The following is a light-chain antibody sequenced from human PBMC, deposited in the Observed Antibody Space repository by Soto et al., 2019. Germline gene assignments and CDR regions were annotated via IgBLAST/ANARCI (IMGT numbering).Light chain of an antibody. J-gene: IGKJ4*01. CDR2: GAS. Sequence: DIQMTQSPSSLSASVGDRVTINCQASQDISTYLNWYQQKPGKAPNLLIYGASNLETGVPSRFSGSGSGTDFTLTINVLQPEDIGTYYCQQYENLPLTFGGGTKVEIK. CDR1: QDISTY. CDR3: QQYENLPLT. V-gene: IGKV1-33*01.